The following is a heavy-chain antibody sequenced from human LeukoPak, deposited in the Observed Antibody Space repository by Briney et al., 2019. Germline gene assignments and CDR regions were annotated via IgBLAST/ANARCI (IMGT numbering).Heavy chain of an antibody. CDR1: GFTFSSST. D-gene: IGHD4/OR15-4a*01. J-gene: IGHJ5*02. CDR2: ISSSSDYI. V-gene: IGHV3-21*01. CDR3: VRIPNSANFPNWFDP. Sequence: PGGYPRLSCAASGFTFSSSTMNWVRRAPGKGLEWVSSISSSSDYIYYADSVKGRFTISRDNAKNSLYLQMNSLRAEDTAVYYCVRIPNSANFPNWFDPWGQGTLVTVSS.